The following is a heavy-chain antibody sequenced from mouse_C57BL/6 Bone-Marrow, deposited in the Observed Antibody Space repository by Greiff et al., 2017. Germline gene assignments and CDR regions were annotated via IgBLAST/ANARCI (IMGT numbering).Heavy chain of an antibody. V-gene: IGHV1-52*01. CDR1: GYTFTSYW. D-gene: IGHD2-5*01. J-gene: IGHJ4*01. CDR2: IDPSDSET. Sequence: VQLQQPGAELVRPGSSVKLSCKASGYTFTSYWMHWVKQRPIQGLEWIGNIDPSDSETHYNQKFKDKATLTVDKSSSTADMQLSSLTSDDSAVYYCARRASNPYAMDDWGQGTSVTVAS. CDR3: ARRASNPYAMDD.